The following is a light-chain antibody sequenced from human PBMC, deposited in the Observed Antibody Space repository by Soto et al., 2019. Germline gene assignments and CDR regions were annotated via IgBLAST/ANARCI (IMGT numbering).Light chain of an antibody. CDR2: LGS. CDR3: MQALQTPPT. Sequence: DIVMTQSPLFLPVTPGEPASISCRSSQSLLHSNGYDYLDWYLQKPGQSPQLLIYLGSNRASGVPYRFSGSGSGKDFTLKISRVEAEDVGVYYCMQALQTPPTFGQGTKLEIK. J-gene: IGKJ2*01. V-gene: IGKV2-28*01. CDR1: QSLLHSNGYDY.